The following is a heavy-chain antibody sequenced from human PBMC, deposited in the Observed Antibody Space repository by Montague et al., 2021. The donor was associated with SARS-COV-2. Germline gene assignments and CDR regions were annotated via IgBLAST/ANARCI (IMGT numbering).Heavy chain of an antibody. CDR2: IYYSGST. CDR1: GGSISSYY. Sequence: SETLSLTCTVSGGSISSYYWSWIRQPPGEGLEWIGYIYYSGSTNYNPSLKSRVTISVDTSKNQFSLKLGSVTAADTAVYYCARDLGDYWGQGTLVTVSS. J-gene: IGHJ4*02. CDR3: ARDLGDY. V-gene: IGHV4-59*13.